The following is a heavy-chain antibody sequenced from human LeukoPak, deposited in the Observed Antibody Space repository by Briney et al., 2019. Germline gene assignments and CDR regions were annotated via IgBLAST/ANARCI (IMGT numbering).Heavy chain of an antibody. CDR3: ARGVVPASWFDP. V-gene: IGHV4-61*02. CDR2: IYTSGST. Sequence: SETLSLTCTVSGGSISSGSYYWSWIRQPAGKGLEWIGRIYTSGSTNYNPSLKSRVTISVDTSKNQFSLKLSSVTAADTAVYYCARGVVPASWFDPWGQGTLVTVSS. D-gene: IGHD2-2*01. J-gene: IGHJ5*02. CDR1: GGSISSGSYY.